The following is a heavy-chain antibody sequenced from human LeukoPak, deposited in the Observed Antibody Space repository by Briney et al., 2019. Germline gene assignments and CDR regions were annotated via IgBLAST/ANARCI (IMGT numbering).Heavy chain of an antibody. Sequence: GGSLRLSCAASGFTFSSYAMSWVRQAPGKGLEWASAISGSGGSTYYADSVKGRFTISRDNSKNTLYLQMNSLRAEDTAVYYCARDQGYCSSTSCHSLGFDYWGQGTLVTVSS. CDR2: ISGSGGST. V-gene: IGHV3-23*01. CDR3: ARDQGYCSSTSCHSLGFDY. CDR1: GFTFSSYA. D-gene: IGHD2-2*01. J-gene: IGHJ4*02.